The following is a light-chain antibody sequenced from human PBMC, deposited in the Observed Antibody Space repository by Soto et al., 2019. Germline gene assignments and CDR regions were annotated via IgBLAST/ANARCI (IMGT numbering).Light chain of an antibody. CDR2: EVS. J-gene: IGLJ3*02. CDR1: SSDVGGYNH. Sequence: QSALTQPASVSGSPGQSITISCTGTSSDVGGYNHVSWYQQHPGKAPKLMIYEVSNRPSGVSNHFSGSKSGNTASLTISGLQDEDEADYYCSSYTFSNTWVFGGGTKLTVL. V-gene: IGLV2-14*01. CDR3: SSYTFSNTWV.